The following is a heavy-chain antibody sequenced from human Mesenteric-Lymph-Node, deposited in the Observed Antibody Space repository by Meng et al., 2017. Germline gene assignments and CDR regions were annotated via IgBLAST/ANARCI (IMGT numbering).Heavy chain of an antibody. CDR3: ARAEAYCTNGVCYSNWFDP. J-gene: IGHJ5*02. D-gene: IGHD2-8*01. CDR2: IIPIFGTA. V-gene: IGHV1-69*06. CDR1: GGTFSSYA. Sequence: SVKVSCKASGGTFSSYAISWVRQAPGQGLEWMGGIIPIFGTANYAQKFQGRVTITADKSTSTAYMELSSLRSEDTAVYYCARAEAYCTNGVCYSNWFDPWGQGNLVNVAS.